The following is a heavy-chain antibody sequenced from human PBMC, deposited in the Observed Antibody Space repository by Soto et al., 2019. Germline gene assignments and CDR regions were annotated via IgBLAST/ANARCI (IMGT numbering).Heavy chain of an antibody. Sequence: GASVKVSCKASGYTFTSYDINWVRQATGQGLEWMGWMNPNSGNTGYAQKFQGRVTMTRNTSISTAYMELSSLRSEDTAVYYCACVVSELLWFGELLREDAFDIWGQGTIVTVSS. V-gene: IGHV1-8*01. J-gene: IGHJ3*02. D-gene: IGHD3-10*01. CDR2: MNPNSGNT. CDR1: GYTFTSYD. CDR3: ACVVSELLWFGELLREDAFDI.